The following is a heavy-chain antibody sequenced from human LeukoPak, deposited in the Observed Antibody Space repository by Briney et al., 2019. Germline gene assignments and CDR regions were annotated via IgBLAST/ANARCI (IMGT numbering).Heavy chain of an antibody. V-gene: IGHV3-23*01. Sequence: PGGSLRLSCAASGFTFSSYAMSWVRQAPGKGLEWVSAISGSGGSTYYADSVKGRFAISRDNSKNTLYLQMSSLRAEDTAVYYCARAGVTLGHWFDPWGQGTLVTVSS. CDR3: ARAGVTLGHWFDP. J-gene: IGHJ5*02. CDR2: ISGSGGST. CDR1: GFTFSSYA. D-gene: IGHD4/OR15-4a*01.